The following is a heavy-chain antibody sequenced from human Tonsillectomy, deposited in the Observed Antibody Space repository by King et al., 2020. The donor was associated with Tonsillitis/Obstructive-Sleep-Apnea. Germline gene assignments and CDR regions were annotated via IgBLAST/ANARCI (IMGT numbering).Heavy chain of an antibody. Sequence: VQLVESRGGLVQPGGSLRLSCAPSGFTFSSYAVSWVRQAPGKGLEWVSGISGSGGSTYYADSVKGRFTISRDNSKNTLYVQMNSLRAEDTAVYYCAKTPSSNSYYDYMDVWGKGATVTVSS. V-gene: IGHV3-23*04. CDR3: AKTPSSNSYYDYMDV. D-gene: IGHD6-6*01. CDR1: GFTFSSYA. J-gene: IGHJ6*03. CDR2: ISGSGGST.